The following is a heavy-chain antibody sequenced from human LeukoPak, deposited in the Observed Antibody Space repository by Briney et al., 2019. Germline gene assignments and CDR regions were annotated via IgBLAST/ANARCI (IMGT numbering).Heavy chain of an antibody. CDR1: GGSSSSSNW. J-gene: IGHJ4*02. CDR3: ARYVVVTAYFDY. Sequence: PSETLSLTCAVSGGSSSSSNWWNWVRQPPGKGLEWIGEIDHSGSTNYNPSLKSRVTISVDTSKNQFSLKLSSVTAADTAVYYCARYVVVTAYFDYWGQGTLVTVSS. V-gene: IGHV4-4*02. D-gene: IGHD2-21*02. CDR2: IDHSGST.